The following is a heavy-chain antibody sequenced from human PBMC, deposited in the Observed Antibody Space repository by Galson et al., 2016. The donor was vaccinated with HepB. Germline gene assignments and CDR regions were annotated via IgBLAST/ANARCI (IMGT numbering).Heavy chain of an antibody. J-gene: IGHJ3*02. CDR1: GFTFSDYY. V-gene: IGHV3-11*01. Sequence: SLRLSCAASGFTFSDYYMSWVRQAPGKGLEWVSYIVGSGATIFYADSVKDRFTISRDNAKNSVHLQMSSLRAEDTAVYYCARHGIAVSGAFDIWGQGTMVTVSS. CDR3: ARHGIAVSGAFDI. CDR2: IVGSGATI. D-gene: IGHD6-19*01.